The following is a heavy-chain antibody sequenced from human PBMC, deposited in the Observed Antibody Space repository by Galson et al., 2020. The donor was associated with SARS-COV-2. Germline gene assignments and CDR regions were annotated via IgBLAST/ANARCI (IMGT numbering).Heavy chain of an antibody. V-gene: IGHV4-39*01. CDR1: GGSISSSSYY. J-gene: IGHJ3*02. D-gene: IGHD3-10*01. CDR3: ARHGGVLLWFGELLDDAFDI. Sequence: SETLSLTCTVSGGSISSSSYYWGWIRQPPGKGLEWNGSIYYSGSTYYNPSLKSRVTITVDTSKNQFSLKLSSVTAADTAVYYCARHGGVLLWFGELLDDAFDIWGQGTMVTVSS. CDR2: IYYSGST.